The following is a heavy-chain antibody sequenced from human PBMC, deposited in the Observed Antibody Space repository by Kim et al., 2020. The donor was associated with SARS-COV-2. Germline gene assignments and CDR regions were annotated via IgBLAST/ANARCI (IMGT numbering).Heavy chain of an antibody. J-gene: IGHJ5*02. D-gene: IGHD1-7*01. CDR2: ISAYNGNT. Sequence: ASVKVSCKASGYTFTSYGISWVRQAPGQGLEWMGWISAYNGNTNYAHKLQGRVTMTTDTSTSTAYMELRSLRSDDTAVYYCARVVYGSVELLRVLGKNWFDRWGEGTLVTVSS. CDR1: GYTFTSYG. V-gene: IGHV1-18*01. CDR3: ARVVYGSVELLRVLGKNWFDR.